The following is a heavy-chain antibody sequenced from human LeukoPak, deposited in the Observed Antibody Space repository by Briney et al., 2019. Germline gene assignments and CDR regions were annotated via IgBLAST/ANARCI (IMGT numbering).Heavy chain of an antibody. CDR2: IYYSGST. CDR1: GGSISSGDYY. V-gene: IGHV4-30-4*01. CDR3: ARVELYYYGMDV. J-gene: IGHJ6*02. D-gene: IGHD1-1*01. Sequence: PSQTLSLTCTVSGGSISSGDYYWSRIRQPPGKGLEWIGYIYYSGSTYYNPSLKSRVTISVDTSKNQFSLKLSSVTAADTAVYYCARVELYYYGMDVWGQGTTVTVSS.